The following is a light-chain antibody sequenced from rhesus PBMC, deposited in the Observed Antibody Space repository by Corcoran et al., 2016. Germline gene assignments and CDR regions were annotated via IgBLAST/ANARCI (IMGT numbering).Light chain of an antibody. CDR1: QGISNW. J-gene: IGKJ1*01. CDR2: GAS. Sequence: DIQMTQSPSSLSASVGDKVTITCRASQGISNWLAWYQQKPGEAPKLLIYGASSLQSGVYSRFSGSGAGTDYTLTISSLQPEDFATYYCQQGYDTPWTFGPGTKVEIK. V-gene: IGKV1-18*01. CDR3: QQGYDTPWT.